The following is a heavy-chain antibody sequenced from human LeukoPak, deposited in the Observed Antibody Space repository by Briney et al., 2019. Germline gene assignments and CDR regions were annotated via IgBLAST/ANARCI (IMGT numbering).Heavy chain of an antibody. V-gene: IGHV3-21*01. Sequence: PGGSLRLSCAASGFAFSSYTMNWVRQAPGKGLEWVSSISGGTNYIYFADSVKGRFTISRDNAKNSLYLQMNSLRAEDTAVYYCARTYYYGSGSNDYWGQGTLVTVSS. CDR1: GFAFSSYT. CDR2: ISGGTNYI. D-gene: IGHD3-10*01. CDR3: ARTYYYGSGSNDY. J-gene: IGHJ4*02.